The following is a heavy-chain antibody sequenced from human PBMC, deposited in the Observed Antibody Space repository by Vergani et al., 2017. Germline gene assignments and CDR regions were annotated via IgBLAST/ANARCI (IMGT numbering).Heavy chain of an antibody. Sequence: QVQLQESGPGLVKPSQTLSLTCTVSGGSISSGGYYWGWIRQPPGKGLEWIGSIYYSGSTYYNPSLKSRVTISVDTSKNQFSLKLSSVTAADTAVYYCARDVLGTAVFDYWGQGTLVTVSS. D-gene: IGHD4-23*01. CDR3: ARDVLGTAVFDY. V-gene: IGHV4-39*07. CDR1: GGSISSGGYY. CDR2: IYYSGST. J-gene: IGHJ4*02.